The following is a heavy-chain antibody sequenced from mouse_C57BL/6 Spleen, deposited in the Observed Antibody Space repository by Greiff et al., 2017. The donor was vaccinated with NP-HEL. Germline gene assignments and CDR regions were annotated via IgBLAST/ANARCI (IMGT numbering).Heavy chain of an antibody. D-gene: IGHD3-2*02. CDR1: GYSITSGYY. V-gene: IGHV3-6*01. Sequence: EVQLVESGPGLVKPSQSLSLTCSVTGYSITSGYYWNWIRQVPGNKLEWMGYISYDGSNNYNPSLQNRISITRDTSKNQFFLKLNSVTTEDTATYYCAREDSSGYDDYWGQGTTLTVSS. CDR3: AREDSSGYDDY. J-gene: IGHJ2*01. CDR2: ISYDGSN.